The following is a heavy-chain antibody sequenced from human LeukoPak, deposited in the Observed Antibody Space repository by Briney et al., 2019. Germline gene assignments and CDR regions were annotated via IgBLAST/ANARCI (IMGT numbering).Heavy chain of an antibody. J-gene: IGHJ4*02. D-gene: IGHD6-13*01. CDR1: GFTLSTYA. CDR2: ISSTT. CDR3: AKDLELTYSSSESTDY. V-gene: IGHV3-23*01. Sequence: GGSLRLSCAASGFTLSTYAMSWVRQVPAKGLEWVSAISSTTYYADFVEGRITISRDNSKNTLYLQMNSLRAEDTAVYYCAKDLELTYSSSESTDYWGQGTLVTVSS.